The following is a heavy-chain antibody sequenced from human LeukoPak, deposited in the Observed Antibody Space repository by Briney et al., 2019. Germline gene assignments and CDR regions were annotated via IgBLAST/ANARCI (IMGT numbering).Heavy chain of an antibody. CDR2: ISTSSSSK. CDR1: GFTFSSYR. V-gene: IGHV3-21*04. CDR3: AKGTKPVMTIPDY. D-gene: IGHD1/OR15-1a*01. Sequence: GGSLRLSCAASGFTFSSYRMSWVRQAPGKGLEWVSSISTSSSSKYYADSVKGRFTISRDNAKNSLFLQMNSLRAEDTAMYYCAKGTKPVMTIPDYWGQGILVTVSS. J-gene: IGHJ4*02.